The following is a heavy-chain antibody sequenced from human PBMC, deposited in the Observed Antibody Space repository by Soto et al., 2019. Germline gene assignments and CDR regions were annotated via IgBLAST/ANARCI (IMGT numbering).Heavy chain of an antibody. CDR1: GFTFSTYA. V-gene: IGHV3-23*01. Sequence: AGGSLRLSCAVSGFTFSTYAMSWVRHAPGKGLEWVSVIRGRSTTTYYADSVRGRFTVSRDNSKNTVFLQMNSLRAEDTAVYYCAKGLRRYCYGYFVYWGQGTVVTVSS. J-gene: IGHJ4*02. CDR2: IRGRSTTT. CDR3: AKGLRRYCYGYFVY. D-gene: IGHD5-18*01.